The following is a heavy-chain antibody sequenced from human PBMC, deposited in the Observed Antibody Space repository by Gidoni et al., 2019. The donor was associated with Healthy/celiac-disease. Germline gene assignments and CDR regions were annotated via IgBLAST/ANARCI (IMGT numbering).Heavy chain of an antibody. CDR3: ARDGIAVAGTDYYYGMDV. V-gene: IGHV1-46*03. CDR2: INPSGGST. Sequence: QVQLVQSGAEVKKPGASVKVSCKASGYTFTSYYMHWVRQAPGQGLEWMGIINPSGGSTSYAQKFQGRVTMTRDTSTSTVYMELSSLRSEDTAVYYCARDGIAVAGTDYYYGMDVWGQGTTVTVSS. D-gene: IGHD6-19*01. CDR1: GYTFTSYY. J-gene: IGHJ6*02.